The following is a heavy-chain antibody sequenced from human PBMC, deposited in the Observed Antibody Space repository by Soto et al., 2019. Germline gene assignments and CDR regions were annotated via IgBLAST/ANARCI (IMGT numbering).Heavy chain of an antibody. V-gene: IGHV1-8*01. Sequence: QVQLVQSGAEVKKPGASVKVSCKASGYTFTSYDINWVRQATGQGLEWMGWINPNSGNTGYAQKFQGRVTMTRNTSVSTAYMEVSSLGSEDTAVYYCARMSRGYSSSWFDPWGQGTLVTVSS. CDR3: ARMSRGYSSSWFDP. D-gene: IGHD5-18*01. J-gene: IGHJ5*02. CDR1: GYTFTSYD. CDR2: INPNSGNT.